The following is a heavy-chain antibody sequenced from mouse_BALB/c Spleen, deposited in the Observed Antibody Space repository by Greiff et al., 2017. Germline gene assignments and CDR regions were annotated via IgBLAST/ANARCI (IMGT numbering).Heavy chain of an antibody. CDR1: GYSFTGYN. J-gene: IGHJ4*01. Sequence: VQLQQSGPELGKPGASVKISCKASGYSFTGYNMYWVKQSHRKSLEWIGYIDPYNGGTSYNQKSKGKATLTVDKSSSTAYMHLNSLTSEDSAIYYCARSGGHYAMDYWGQGTSVTVSS. CDR2: IDPYNGGT. D-gene: IGHD3-1*01. CDR3: ARSGGHYAMDY. V-gene: IGHV1S135*01.